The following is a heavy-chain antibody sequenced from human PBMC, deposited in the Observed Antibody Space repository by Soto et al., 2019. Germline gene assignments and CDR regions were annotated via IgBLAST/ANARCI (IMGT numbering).Heavy chain of an antibody. CDR1: GFTFSSYW. V-gene: IGHV3-74*01. CDR2: INSDGSST. J-gene: IGHJ4*02. Sequence: EVQLVESGGGLVQPGGSLRLSCAASGFTFSSYWMHWVLQAPGKGLVWVSRINSDGSSTSYAESVKGRFTISRDNAKNTLYLQMNSLRAEDTAVYYCVRTSLVVAAATREDYWGQGTLVTVSS. D-gene: IGHD2-15*01. CDR3: VRTSLVVAAATREDY.